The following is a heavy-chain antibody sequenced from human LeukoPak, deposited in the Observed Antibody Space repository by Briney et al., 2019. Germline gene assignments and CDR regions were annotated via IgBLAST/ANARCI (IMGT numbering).Heavy chain of an antibody. V-gene: IGHV1-69*13. J-gene: IGHJ5*02. Sequence: ASVKVSCKASGYTFTSYGISWVRQAPGQGLEWMGGIIPIFGTANYAQKFQGRVTITADESTSTAYMELSSLRSEDTAVYYCARLRITIFGVVIDNWFDPWGQGTLVTVSS. CDR2: IIPIFGTA. CDR3: ARLRITIFGVVIDNWFDP. CDR1: GYTFTSYG. D-gene: IGHD3-3*01.